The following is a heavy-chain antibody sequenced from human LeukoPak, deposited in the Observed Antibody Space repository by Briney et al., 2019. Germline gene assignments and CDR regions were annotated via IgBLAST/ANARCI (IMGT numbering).Heavy chain of an antibody. Sequence: GGSLRLSCAASGFTFSNAWMSWVRQAPGKGLEWVGRIKSKTDGGTTDYAAPVKGRFTISRDDSKNTLYLQMNSLKTEDTAVYYCTTDPSHYDFWSGYIDYMDVWGKGTTVTVSS. CDR3: TTDPSHYDFWSGYIDYMDV. CDR2: IKSKTDGGTT. J-gene: IGHJ6*03. D-gene: IGHD3-3*01. CDR1: GFTFSNAW. V-gene: IGHV3-15*01.